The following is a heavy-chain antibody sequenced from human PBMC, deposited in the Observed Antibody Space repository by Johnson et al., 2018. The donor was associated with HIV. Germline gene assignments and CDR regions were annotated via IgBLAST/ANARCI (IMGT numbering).Heavy chain of an antibody. CDR3: ARYYFGAGSYYNPDAFDI. CDR1: GFTFSAYA. J-gene: IGHJ3*02. CDR2: IYSGGTT. Sequence: QVQLVESGGGLVQPGGSLRLSCAASGFTFSAYAMHWVRQAPGKGLEYVSVIYSGGTTSYADSVKGRFTISRDNSKNTLFLQMNTLRAEDTAVYYCARYYFGAGSYYNPDAFDIWGQGTMVIVSS. V-gene: IGHV3-64*04. D-gene: IGHD3-10*01.